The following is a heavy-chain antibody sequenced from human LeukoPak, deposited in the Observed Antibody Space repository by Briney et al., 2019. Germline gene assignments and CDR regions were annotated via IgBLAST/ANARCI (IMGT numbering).Heavy chain of an antibody. CDR2: IYTSGST. CDR1: GGSISSYY. J-gene: IGHJ4*02. CDR3: ARYYYDSSGYAFDY. Sequence: SETLSLTCTVSGGSISSYYWSWIRQPTGKGLEWIGRIYTSGSTNYNPSLKSRVTMSVDTSKNQFSLKLSSVTAADTAVYYCARYYYDSSGYAFDYWGQGTLVTVSS. D-gene: IGHD3-22*01. V-gene: IGHV4-4*07.